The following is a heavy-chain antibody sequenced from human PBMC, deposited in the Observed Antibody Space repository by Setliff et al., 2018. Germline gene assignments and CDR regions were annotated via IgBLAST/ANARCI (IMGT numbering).Heavy chain of an antibody. Sequence: GASVKVSCKASGGTFSSYDISWVRQAPGQGLEWMGRIIPIFGTANYAQKFQGRVTITADESTSTAYMELSSLRSEDTAVYYCATKDYDTSGYYRPFGFWGQGTLVTVS. V-gene: IGHV1-69*13. CDR2: IIPIFGTA. D-gene: IGHD3-22*01. J-gene: IGHJ4*01. CDR1: GGTFSSYD. CDR3: ATKDYDTSGYYRPFGF.